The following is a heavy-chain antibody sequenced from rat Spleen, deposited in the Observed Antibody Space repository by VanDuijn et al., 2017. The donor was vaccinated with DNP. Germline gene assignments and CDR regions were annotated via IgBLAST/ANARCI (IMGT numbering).Heavy chain of an antibody. Sequence: EVQLVESGGGLVQPGRSVKLSCVASGFTFSYYWMTWIRQVPGKGLEWIASITSGAGTTSYADSVKGRFTVSRDDAGNTLYLQMNSLRSEDTATYYCTRVGDLHDGGDGDALDAWGQGTSVTVSS. D-gene: IGHD1-12*02. V-gene: IGHV5-31*01. CDR1: GFTFSYYW. J-gene: IGHJ4*01. CDR3: TRVGDLHDGGDGDALDA. CDR2: ITSGAGTT.